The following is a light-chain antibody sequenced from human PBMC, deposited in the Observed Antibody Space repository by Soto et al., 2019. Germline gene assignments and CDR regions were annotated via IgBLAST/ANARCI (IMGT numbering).Light chain of an antibody. V-gene: IGKV3-20*01. Sequence: EIVLTQSPGALSLSPGERATLSCRASQTVSDNYLAWYQQKPGQAPRLLIYGASTRATGIPDRFSGSGSGTDFTLTISRLEPEDFAVYYCQQYGGSPRVCFGGGTKVEIK. CDR1: QTVSDNY. J-gene: IGKJ4*01. CDR2: GAS. CDR3: QQYGGSPRVC.